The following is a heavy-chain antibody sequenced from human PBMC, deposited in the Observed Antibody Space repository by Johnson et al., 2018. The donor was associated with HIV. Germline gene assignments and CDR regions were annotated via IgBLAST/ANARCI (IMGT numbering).Heavy chain of an antibody. V-gene: IGHV3-13*01. Sequence: VQVVESGGGLVQPGGSLRLSCAASGFTFSSYDMHWVRQATGKGLEWVSAIGTAGDTYYPGSVKGRFTISRENAKNSLYFQMNSLRAGDTAGYYCSSDQATGAFDIWRQGTMVTVSS. CDR3: SSDQATGAFDI. D-gene: IGHD3-10*01. CDR1: GFTFSSYD. CDR2: IGTAGDT. J-gene: IGHJ3*02.